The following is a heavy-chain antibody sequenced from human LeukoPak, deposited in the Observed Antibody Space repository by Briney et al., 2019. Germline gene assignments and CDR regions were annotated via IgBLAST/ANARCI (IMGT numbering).Heavy chain of an antibody. J-gene: IGHJ4*02. CDR1: GYTFTSYG. Sequence: ASVKVSCKASGYTFTSYGISWVRQAPGQGLEWMGWISAYNGNTNCAQKLQGRVTMTTDTSTSTVYMELSSLRSEDTAVYYCARDPTTLGGFDYWGQGTLVTVSS. CDR2: ISAYNGNT. D-gene: IGHD1-26*01. V-gene: IGHV1-18*01. CDR3: ARDPTTLGGFDY.